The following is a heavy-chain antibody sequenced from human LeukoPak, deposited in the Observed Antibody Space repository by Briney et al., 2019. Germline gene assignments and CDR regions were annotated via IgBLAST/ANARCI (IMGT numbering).Heavy chain of an antibody. CDR1: GYTFTSYA. CDR2: INTNTGNP. Sequence: VASVKVSCKASGYTFTSYAMNWVRQAPGQGLEWMGWINTNTGNPTYAQGFTGRFVFSLDTSVSTAYLQISSLKAEDTAVYYCARALGIAYYYGMDVWGQGTTVTVSS. CDR3: ARALGIAYYYGMDV. V-gene: IGHV7-4-1*02. J-gene: IGHJ6*02. D-gene: IGHD1-14*01.